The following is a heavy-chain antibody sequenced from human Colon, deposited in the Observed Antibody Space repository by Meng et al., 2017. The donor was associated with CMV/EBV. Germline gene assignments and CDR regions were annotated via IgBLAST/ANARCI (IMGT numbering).Heavy chain of an antibody. CDR3: AKDTILGLIKPSDC. Sequence: GESLKISCVASGVTFSDYAMSWVRQAPGKGLEWVASISGSGAKTDFAESAKGRFSVSRDNSKNTLYLQMNSLTGEDTAVYYWAKDTILGLIKPSDCWGQGTLVTVSS. CDR2: ISGSGAKT. V-gene: IGHV3-23*01. J-gene: IGHJ4*02. CDR1: GVTFSDYA. D-gene: IGHD3/OR15-3a*01.